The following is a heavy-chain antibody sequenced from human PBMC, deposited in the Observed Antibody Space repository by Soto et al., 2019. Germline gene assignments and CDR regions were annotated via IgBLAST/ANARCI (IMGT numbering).Heavy chain of an antibody. D-gene: IGHD6-13*01. V-gene: IGHV3-33*01. CDR3: ARDRGGIAAAFDDRSGCFDY. J-gene: IGHJ4*02. Sequence: GGSLRLSCAASGFTFSSYGMHWVRQAPGKGLEWVAVIWYDGSNKYYADSVKGRFTISRDNSKNTLYLQMNSLRAEDTAVYYCARDRGGIAAAFDDRSGCFDYWGQGTLVTVSS. CDR1: GFTFSSYG. CDR2: IWYDGSNK.